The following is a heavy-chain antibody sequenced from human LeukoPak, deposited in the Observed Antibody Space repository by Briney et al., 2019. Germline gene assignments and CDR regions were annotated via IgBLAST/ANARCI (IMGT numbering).Heavy chain of an antibody. D-gene: IGHD5-24*01. V-gene: IGHV3-7*01. CDR3: ARADGYGRF. J-gene: IGHJ4*02. CDR2: INKDGSEK. CDR1: GFTFSNFW. Sequence: AGGSLRLSCAGSGFTFSNFWMSWVRQAPGKGLEWVANINKDGSEKHYVDSVKGRFTISRDNANNSLYMQMNTLRAEDTAVYYCARADGYGRFWGQGTLVTVSS.